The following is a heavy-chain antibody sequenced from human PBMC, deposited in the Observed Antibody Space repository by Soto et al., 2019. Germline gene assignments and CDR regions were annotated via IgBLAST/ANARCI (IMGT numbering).Heavy chain of an antibody. CDR1: GVNFSSYA. D-gene: IGHD3-22*01. Sequence: TGGSQSLSYAASGVNFSSYAVSWVRQAQGKGLEWVSAISGSGGSTYYADSVKGRFTISRDNSKNTLYLQMNSLRAEDTAVYYCAKDQDDYYDSSGYPNSLFDYWGQGTLVPVSS. CDR2: ISGSGGST. J-gene: IGHJ4*02. V-gene: IGHV3-23*01. CDR3: AKDQDDYYDSSGYPNSLFDY.